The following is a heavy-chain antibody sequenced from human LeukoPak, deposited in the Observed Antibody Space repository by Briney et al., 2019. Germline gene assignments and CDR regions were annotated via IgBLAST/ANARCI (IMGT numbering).Heavy chain of an antibody. CDR1: GGSISSYY. D-gene: IGHD3-22*01. CDR3: ASWDYYDSSGAFDY. V-gene: IGHV4-59*01. J-gene: IGHJ4*02. CDR2: IYYSGST. Sequence: SETLSLTCAVSGGSISSYYWSWIRQPPGKGLEWIGYIYYSGSTNYNPSLKSRVTISVDTSKNQFSLKLSSVTAADTAVYYCASWDYYDSSGAFDYWGQGTLVTVSS.